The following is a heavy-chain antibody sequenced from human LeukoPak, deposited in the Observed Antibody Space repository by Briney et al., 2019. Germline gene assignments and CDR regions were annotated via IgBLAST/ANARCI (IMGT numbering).Heavy chain of an antibody. CDR1: GYTFTSYG. CDR3: ARGATYYYDSSGYYFDY. D-gene: IGHD3-22*01. J-gene: IGHJ4*02. CDR2: ISAYNGNT. Sequence: GASVNVSCKASGYTFTSYGISWVRQAPGQGLEWMGWISAYNGNTNYAQKLQGRVTMTTDTSTSTAYMELRSLRSDDTAVYYCARGATYYYDSSGYYFDYWGQGTLVTVSS. V-gene: IGHV1-18*01.